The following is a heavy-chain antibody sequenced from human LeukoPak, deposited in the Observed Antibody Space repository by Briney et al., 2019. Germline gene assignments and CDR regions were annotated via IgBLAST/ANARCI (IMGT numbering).Heavy chain of an antibody. CDR3: ARKGGSRFLGRYKYYGLDV. V-gene: IGHV3-23*01. CDR1: GFTFNNYA. Sequence: GGSLRLSCAASGFTFNNYAMNWVRQAPGKGLEWVSAISGSGGSAYYADSVKGRFTISRDNSKNTLYLQMNSLRVEDTAVYYCARKGGSRFLGRYKYYGLDVWGQGTTVTVS. D-gene: IGHD3-3*01. CDR2: ISGSGGSA. J-gene: IGHJ6*02.